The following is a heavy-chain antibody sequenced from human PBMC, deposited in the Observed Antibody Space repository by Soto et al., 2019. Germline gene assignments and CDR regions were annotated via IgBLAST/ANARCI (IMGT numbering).Heavy chain of an antibody. CDR3: ARGTGPMYYYDIRYGAFDI. CDR1: GGSISSYY. Sequence: SETLSLTCTVCGGSISSYYWSWIRQPPGKGLEWIGYIYYSGSTNYNPSLKSRVTISVDTSKNQFSLKLSSVTAADTAVYYCARGTGPMYYYDIRYGAFDIWGQGTRVS. J-gene: IGHJ3*02. CDR2: IYYSGST. V-gene: IGHV4-59*01. D-gene: IGHD3-22*01.